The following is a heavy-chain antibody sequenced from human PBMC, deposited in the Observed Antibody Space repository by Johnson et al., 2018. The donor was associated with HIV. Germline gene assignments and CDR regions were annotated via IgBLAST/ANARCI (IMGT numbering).Heavy chain of an antibody. CDR1: GFTVSSNY. V-gene: IGHV3-20*04. Sequence: VQLVESGGGLVRPGGSLRLSCTASGFTVSSNYMSWVRQAPGKGLEWVSGISWNGVRTVYLDSIKGRFTISRDNAKNSLYLQMNGLRAEDTALYYCARGGLGYQNIHDPFDIWGQGTMVTVSS. D-gene: IGHD3-16*02. J-gene: IGHJ3*02. CDR2: ISWNGVRT. CDR3: ARGGLGYQNIHDPFDI.